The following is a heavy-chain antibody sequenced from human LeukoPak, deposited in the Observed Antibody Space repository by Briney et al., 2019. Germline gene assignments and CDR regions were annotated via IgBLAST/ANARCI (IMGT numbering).Heavy chain of an antibody. V-gene: IGHV4-34*01. J-gene: IGHJ6*02. CDR1: GGSFSGYY. CDR2: INHSGST. CDR3: ARGGYYDSSGSRGPYYYYYGMDV. Sequence: SETLSLTCAVYGGSFSGYYWSWIRQPPGKGLEWIGEINHSGSTNYNPSLKGRVTVSVDTSKNQFSLKLSSVTAADTAVYYCARGGYYDSSGSRGPYYYYYGMDVWGQGTTVIVSS. D-gene: IGHD3-22*01.